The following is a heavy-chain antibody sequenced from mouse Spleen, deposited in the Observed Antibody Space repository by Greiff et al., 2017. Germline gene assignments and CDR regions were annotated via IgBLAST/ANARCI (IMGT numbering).Heavy chain of an antibody. CDR3: ARKGSMVTPYAMDY. D-gene: IGHD2-1*01. CDR1: GYAFSSYW. J-gene: IGHJ4*01. V-gene: IGHV1-80*01. CDR2: IYPGDGDT. Sequence: QVQLQQSGAELVKPGASVKISCKASGYAFSSYWMNWVKQRLGKGLEWIGQIYPGDGDTNYNGKFKGKATLTADKSSSTAYMQLSSLTSEDSAVYFCARKGSMVTPYAMDYWGQGTSVTVSS.